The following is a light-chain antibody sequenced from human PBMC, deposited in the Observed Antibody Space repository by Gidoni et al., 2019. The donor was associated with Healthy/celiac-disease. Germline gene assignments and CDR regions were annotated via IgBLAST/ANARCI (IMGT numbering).Light chain of an antibody. Sequence: ELVLTHSPGTLSLSPGERATLSCRASQSVSSSYLAWSQQKPGQAPRLLIYGASSRATGIPDRFSGSGSGTDFTLTISRLEPEDFAVYYCQQYGSSPLTFGGGTKVEIK. CDR3: QQYGSSPLT. V-gene: IGKV3-20*01. J-gene: IGKJ4*01. CDR1: QSVSSSY. CDR2: GAS.